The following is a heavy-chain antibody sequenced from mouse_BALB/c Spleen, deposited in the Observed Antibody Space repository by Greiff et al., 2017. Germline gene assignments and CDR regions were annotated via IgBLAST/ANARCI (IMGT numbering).Heavy chain of an antibody. D-gene: IGHD2-1*01. CDR2: IWSDGST. V-gene: IGHV2-6-2*01. J-gene: IGHJ2*01. CDR1: GFSLTSYG. CDR3: ARHGNRGYYFDY. Sequence: QVQLQQSGPDLVAPSQSLSITCTVSGFSLTSYGVHWVRQPPGKGLEWLVVIWSDGSTTYNSALKSRLSISKDNSKSQVFLKMNSLQTDDTAMYYCARHGNRGYYFDYWGQGTTLTVSS.